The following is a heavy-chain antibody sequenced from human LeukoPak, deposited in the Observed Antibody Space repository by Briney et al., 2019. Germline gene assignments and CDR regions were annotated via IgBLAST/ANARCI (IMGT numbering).Heavy chain of an antibody. CDR1: GYRFTELS. D-gene: IGHD5-18*01. V-gene: IGHV1-24*01. J-gene: IGHJ4*02. CDR3: TADRAYSLLDF. CDR2: FDLVHGDT. Sequence: GASVKVSCKVSGYRFTELSRHWVRQAPGKGLKWLGGFDLVHGDTIYAQKFQGRVTMTEDTSTDTSYMELSSLGSEDTAVYFCTADRAYSLLDFWGQGTLVIVSS.